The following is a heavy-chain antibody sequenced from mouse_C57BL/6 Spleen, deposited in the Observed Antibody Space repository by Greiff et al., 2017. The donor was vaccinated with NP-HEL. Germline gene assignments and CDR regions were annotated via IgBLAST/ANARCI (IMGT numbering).Heavy chain of an antibody. Sequence: QVQLQQSGAELVMPGASVKLSCKASGYTFTSYWMPWVKPRPGQGLEWIGEIDPSDSYTNYNQTFKGKSPLTVDKSSSTADRQLSSLTSEEAAVYYCARRVSVITTVVGEDAMDYWGQGTSVTVSS. CDR3: ARRVSVITTVVGEDAMDY. D-gene: IGHD1-1*01. J-gene: IGHJ4*01. CDR2: IDPSDSYT. CDR1: GYTFTSYW. V-gene: IGHV1-69*01.